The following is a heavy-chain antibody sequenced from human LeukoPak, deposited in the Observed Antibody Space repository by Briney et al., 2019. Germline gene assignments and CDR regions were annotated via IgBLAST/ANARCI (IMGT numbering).Heavy chain of an antibody. Sequence: GGSLRLSCAAPGFSLSGYWMAWVRQAPGKGLEWVARLHADGVEQNYVDSVTGRFTMSRDNAKNSLDLQMNSLRVEDTAVYYCARGGYSFDYLGQGTLVAVSS. J-gene: IGHJ4*02. CDR2: LHADGVEQ. CDR1: GFSLSGYW. V-gene: IGHV3-7*01. D-gene: IGHD5-18*01. CDR3: ARGGYSFDY.